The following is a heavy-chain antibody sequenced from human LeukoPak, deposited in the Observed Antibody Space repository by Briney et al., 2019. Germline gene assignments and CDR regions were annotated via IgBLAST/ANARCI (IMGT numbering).Heavy chain of an antibody. V-gene: IGHV4-39*07. J-gene: IGHJ3*02. CDR3: ARDRREVIAVADKSIDAFDI. Sequence: SETLSLTCTVSGGSISSSSYYWGWIRQPPGKGLEWIGSIYYSGSTYYNPSLKSRVTISVDTSKNQFSLKLSSVTAADTAVYYCARDRREVIAVADKSIDAFDIWGQGTMVTVSS. D-gene: IGHD6-19*01. CDR1: GGSISSSSYY. CDR2: IYYSGST.